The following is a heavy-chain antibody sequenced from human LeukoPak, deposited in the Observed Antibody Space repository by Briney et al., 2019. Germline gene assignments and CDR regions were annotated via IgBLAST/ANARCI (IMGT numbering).Heavy chain of an antibody. J-gene: IGHJ4*02. Sequence: ASVKVSCKASGYTFTGYYMHWVRQAPGQGLEWMGWINPNSGGTNYAQKFQGRVTMTRDTSISTVHMELSSLRSDDTAVYYCARASGGYPGDYWGQGTLVTVSS. CDR2: INPNSGGT. CDR1: GYTFTGYY. CDR3: ARASGGYPGDY. D-gene: IGHD6-25*01. V-gene: IGHV1-2*02.